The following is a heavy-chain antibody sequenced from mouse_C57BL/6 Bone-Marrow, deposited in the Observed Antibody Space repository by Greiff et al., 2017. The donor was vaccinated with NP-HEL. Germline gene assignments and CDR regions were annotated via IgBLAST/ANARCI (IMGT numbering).Heavy chain of an antibody. J-gene: IGHJ3*01. Sequence: VQLQQSGPELVKPGASVKISCKASGYTFTDYYMNWVKQSHGKSLEWIGDINPNNGGTSYNQKFKGKATLTVDKSSSTAYMELRSLTSEDSAVYYCASAIDSSGYVEKTWFAYWGQGTLVTVSA. CDR3: ASAIDSSGYVEKTWFAY. CDR2: INPNNGGT. V-gene: IGHV1-26*01. D-gene: IGHD3-2*02. CDR1: GYTFTDYY.